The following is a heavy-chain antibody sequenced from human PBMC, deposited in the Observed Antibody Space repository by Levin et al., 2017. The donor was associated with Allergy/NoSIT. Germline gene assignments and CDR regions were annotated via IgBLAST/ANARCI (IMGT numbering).Heavy chain of an antibody. D-gene: IGHD2-2*01. Sequence: GESLKISCAASGFTFSSYSMNWVRQAPGKGLEWVSYISSSSSTIYYADSVKGRFTISRDNAKNSLYLQMNSLGAEDTAVYYCARTYCSSTSCYWYFDCWGQGTLVTVSS. J-gene: IGHJ4*02. CDR2: ISSSSSTI. CDR3: ARTYCSSTSCYWYFDC. CDR1: GFTFSSYS. V-gene: IGHV3-48*01.